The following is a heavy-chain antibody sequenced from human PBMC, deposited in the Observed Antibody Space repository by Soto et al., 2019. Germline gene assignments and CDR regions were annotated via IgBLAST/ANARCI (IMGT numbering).Heavy chain of an antibody. J-gene: IGHJ6*03. D-gene: IGHD1-26*01. Sequence: GGSLRLSCATSGFTFNNYWMSWVRQAPGKGLEWVANIKEDGSEEYYVDSVKGRFTISRDNAKNSMFLQMNSLRAEDTAVYYCARLANTKDFYMDVWGKGTTVTVSS. V-gene: IGHV3-7*01. CDR3: ARLANTKDFYMDV. CDR2: IKEDGSEE. CDR1: GFTFNNYW.